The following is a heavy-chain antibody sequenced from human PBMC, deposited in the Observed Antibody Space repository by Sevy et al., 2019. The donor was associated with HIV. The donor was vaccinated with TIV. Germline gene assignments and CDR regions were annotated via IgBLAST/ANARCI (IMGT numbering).Heavy chain of an antibody. J-gene: IGHJ4*02. D-gene: IGHD1-26*01. Sequence: SETLSLTCTVSGGSITSLYWNWIRQPPGKGLEWIANIYYNDHINYNPSLKSRVTLSLDTSKNQFSLRLSSVTAADTAMYYCADENAWGRGYSWGQGTLVTVSS. V-gene: IGHV4-59*08. CDR2: IYYNDHI. CDR1: GGSITSLY. CDR3: ADENAWGRGYS.